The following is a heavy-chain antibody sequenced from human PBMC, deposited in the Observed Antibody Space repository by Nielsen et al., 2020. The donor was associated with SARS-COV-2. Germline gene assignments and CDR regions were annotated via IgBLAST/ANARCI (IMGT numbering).Heavy chain of an antibody. CDR1: GFTFSSYS. D-gene: IGHD3-3*01. CDR3: AREGAPTYYDFWSGPLSPHYYYYMDV. V-gene: IGHV3-48*01. CDR2: ISSSSSTI. J-gene: IGHJ6*03. Sequence: GESLKISCAASGFTFSSYSMNWVRQAPGKGLEWVSYISSSSSTIYYADSVKGRFTISRDNAKNSLYLQMNSLRAEDTAVYYCAREGAPTYYDFWSGPLSPHYYYYMDVWGKGTTVTVSS.